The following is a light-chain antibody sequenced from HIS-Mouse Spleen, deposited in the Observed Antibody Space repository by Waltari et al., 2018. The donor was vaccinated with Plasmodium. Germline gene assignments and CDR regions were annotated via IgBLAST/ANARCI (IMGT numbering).Light chain of an antibody. CDR2: GAS. CDR1: QSVSSN. J-gene: IGKJ1*01. CDR3: QQDNNWPPWT. Sequence: EIVMTQSPATLSVSPGDRATLYCRASQSVSSNLAWDQQKPDQAPRLLIYGASTRATGIPARFSGSGSGRDCTLTISSMQSEDFAVYYCQQDNNWPPWTFGQGTKVEIK. V-gene: IGKV3-15*01.